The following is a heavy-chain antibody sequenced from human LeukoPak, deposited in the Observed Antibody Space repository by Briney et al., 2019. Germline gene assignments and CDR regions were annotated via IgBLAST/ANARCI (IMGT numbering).Heavy chain of an antibody. V-gene: IGHV3-48*03. D-gene: IGHD3-10*01. J-gene: IGHJ4*02. CDR3: ARDSGFGELFDY. Sequence: GGSLRLSCAASGFTFSSYEMNWVRQAPGKGLEWVSYISNSGSTIYYADSVKGRFTIPRDNAKNSLYLQMNSLRAEDTAVYYCARDSGFGELFDYWGQGTLVTVSS. CDR1: GFTFSSYE. CDR2: ISNSGSTI.